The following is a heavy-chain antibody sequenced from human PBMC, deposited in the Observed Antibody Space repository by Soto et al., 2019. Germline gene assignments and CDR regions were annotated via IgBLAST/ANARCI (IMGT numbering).Heavy chain of an antibody. CDR2: IRGSGGST. Sequence: EVQLLESGGGLVQPGGSLRRSCAASGLTFSSDAMSWVRQAPGKWLEWVSTIRGSGGSTYYADSVKGRFTISRDNSKNTMYLQMNSLRAEDTAVYYCAKTYSSSVDWYFELWGRGTLVTVTS. CDR1: GLTFSSDA. J-gene: IGHJ2*01. CDR3: AKTYSSSVDWYFEL. V-gene: IGHV3-23*01. D-gene: IGHD6-13*01.